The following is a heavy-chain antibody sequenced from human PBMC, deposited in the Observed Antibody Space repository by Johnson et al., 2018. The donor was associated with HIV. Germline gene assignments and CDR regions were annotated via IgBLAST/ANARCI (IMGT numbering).Heavy chain of an antibody. J-gene: IGHJ3*02. D-gene: IGHD6-13*01. Sequence: VESGGGLVQPGWSLRLSCAASGFTFSPYWVHWVRQAPGQGLVWVSRIVSDVSSAIYTDSVTGRFTISRDNTKNTLYLQMNSLRAEDTAVYYCARGGISAKEPWRAFDIWGQGTMVTVSS. CDR1: GFTFSPYW. CDR2: IVSDVSSA. CDR3: ARGGISAKEPWRAFDI. V-gene: IGHV3-74*02.